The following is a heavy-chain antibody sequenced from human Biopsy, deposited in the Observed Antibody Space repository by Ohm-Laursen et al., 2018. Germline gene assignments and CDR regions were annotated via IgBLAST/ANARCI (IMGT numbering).Heavy chain of an antibody. CDR3: ARVPAYPSIDGYYGLDL. J-gene: IGHJ6*02. V-gene: IGHV1-2*02. CDR2: INPNSGNA. Sequence: SSVKVPCKASGYTFAGYYPHWVRQAPGHGLEWMGWINPNSGNANYAQSFQGRLTVTRDTSISTAYMELTSLTFDDTAIYYCARVPAYPSIDGYYGLDLWGQGTTVIVSS. D-gene: IGHD3-9*01. CDR1: GYTFAGYY.